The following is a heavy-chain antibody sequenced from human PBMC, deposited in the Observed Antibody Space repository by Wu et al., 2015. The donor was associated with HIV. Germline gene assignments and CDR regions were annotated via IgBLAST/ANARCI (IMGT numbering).Heavy chain of an antibody. Sequence: QAQLVQSADETRLPGASVRVSCKASGYNFGSYGINWVRQAPGQGLEWMGGIIPIVGTPRYAQRFHGRVTISTDEDTSTAYMELSNLRNEDSAVYYCATHPGWTGVLDAFDMWGRRDTGHRLF. J-gene: IGHJ3*02. D-gene: IGHD3/OR15-3a*01. CDR2: IIPIVGTP. V-gene: IGHV1-69*05. CDR3: ATHPGWTGVLDAFDM. CDR1: GYNFGSYG.